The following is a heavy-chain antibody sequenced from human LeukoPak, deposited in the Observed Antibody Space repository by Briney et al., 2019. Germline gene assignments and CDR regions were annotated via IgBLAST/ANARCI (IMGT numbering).Heavy chain of an antibody. V-gene: IGHV3-30-3*01. CDR3: AKDVSSDWPSAGFDY. CDR1: GFTFSSYA. Sequence: GGSLRLSCAASGFTFSSYAMHWVRQAPGKGLEWVAVISYDGSNKYYADSVKGRFTISRDNSKNTLYLQMNSLRAEDTAVYYCAKDVSSDWPSAGFDYWGQGTLVTVSS. D-gene: IGHD6-19*01. J-gene: IGHJ4*02. CDR2: ISYDGSNK.